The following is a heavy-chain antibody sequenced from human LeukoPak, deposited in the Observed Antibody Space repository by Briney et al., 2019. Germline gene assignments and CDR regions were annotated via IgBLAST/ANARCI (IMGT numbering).Heavy chain of an antibody. J-gene: IGHJ3*02. V-gene: IGHV4-34*01. Sequence: SETLSLTCAVYGGSFSGYYWSWIRQPPGKGLEWIGEINHSGSTNYNPSLKSRVTMSVDTSKNQFSLKLSSVTAADTAVYYCARVRYCSSTSCSSGAFDIWGQGTMVTVSS. CDR1: GGSFSGYY. CDR2: INHSGST. CDR3: ARVRYCSSTSCSSGAFDI. D-gene: IGHD2-2*01.